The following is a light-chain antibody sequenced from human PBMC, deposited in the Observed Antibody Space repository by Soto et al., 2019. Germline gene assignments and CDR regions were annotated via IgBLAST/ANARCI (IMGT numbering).Light chain of an antibody. CDR2: EVN. V-gene: IGLV2-8*01. CDR1: SSDVGGYNY. CDR3: SSYAGRNTHYA. Sequence: QSVLTQPPSASGSPGQSVTISCTGTSSDVGGYNYVSWYQHHPGNAPKLMIYEVNKRTSGVPDRFSGSKSGNTASLTVSGLQAEDEADYYCSSYAGRNTHYAFETRTKV. J-gene: IGLJ1*01.